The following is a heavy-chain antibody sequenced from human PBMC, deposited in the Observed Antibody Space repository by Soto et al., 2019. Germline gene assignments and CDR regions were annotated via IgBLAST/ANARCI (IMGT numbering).Heavy chain of an antibody. J-gene: IGHJ4*02. CDR2: IIPILGIA. D-gene: IGHD6-19*01. CDR3: ASPYSSGSFDY. CDR1: GGTFSSYT. Sequence: SVKVSCKASGGTFSSYTISWVRQAPGQGLEWMGRIIPILGIANYAQKFQGRVTITADKSTSTAYMELSSLRSEDTAVYYCASPYSSGSFDYWGQGTLVTVSS. V-gene: IGHV1-69*02.